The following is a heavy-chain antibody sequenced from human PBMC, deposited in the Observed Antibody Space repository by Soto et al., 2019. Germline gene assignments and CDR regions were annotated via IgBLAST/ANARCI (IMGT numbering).Heavy chain of an antibody. CDR2: IIPIFGTA. V-gene: IGHV1-69*13. CDR1: GYTFTGYY. Sequence: SVKVSCKASGYTFTGYYMHWVRQAPGQGLEWMGGIIPIFGTANYAQKFQGRVTITADESTSTAYMELSSLRSEDTAVYYCARGSSSDKPEYYYYGMDVWGQGTTVTVSS. CDR3: ARGSSSDKPEYYYYGMDV. D-gene: IGHD6-13*01. J-gene: IGHJ6*02.